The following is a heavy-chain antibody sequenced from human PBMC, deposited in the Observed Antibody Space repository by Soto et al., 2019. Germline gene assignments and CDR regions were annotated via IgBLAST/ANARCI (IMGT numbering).Heavy chain of an antibody. CDR2: INPDNGHT. J-gene: IGHJ4*02. D-gene: IGHD3-22*01. CDR3: ATDPHYYDTTGYCLDS. CDR1: GYTFTSFA. V-gene: IGHV1-3*01. Sequence: GASVKVSCKASGYTFTSFAIHRVRQAPGQRPEWMGWINPDNGHTRYSQKFQGRVTITRDTSASAAYMELSSLRSDDTAVYYCATDPHYYDTTGYCLDSWGQGTLVTVSS.